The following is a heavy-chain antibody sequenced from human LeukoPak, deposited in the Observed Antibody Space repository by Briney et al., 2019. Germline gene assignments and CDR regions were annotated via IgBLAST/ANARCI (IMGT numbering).Heavy chain of an antibody. V-gene: IGHV1-8*01. CDR3: ARGSIAVAGTDY. J-gene: IGHJ4*02. CDR2: MNPNSGNT. Sequence: ASVKVSCKASGYTFTSYDINWVRQATGQGLEWMGWMNPNSGNTGYAQKFQGRVTMTRNTSISTAYMELSSLRSEDTAVYYCARGSIAVAGTDYWSQGTLVTVSS. D-gene: IGHD6-19*01. CDR1: GYTFTSYD.